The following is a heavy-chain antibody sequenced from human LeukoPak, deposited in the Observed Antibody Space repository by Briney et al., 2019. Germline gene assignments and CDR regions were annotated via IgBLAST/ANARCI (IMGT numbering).Heavy chain of an antibody. CDR3: PRHLNSGGNSPLVY. J-gene: IGHJ4*02. CDR2: IYYSGST. Sequence: PSETLSLICSVSDDFITSTPYYWGWVRQSPGKGLGWIGTIYYSGSTYYNPSLKSRVTMYVDTSNNQFSLKLNSVTAADTAVYFCPRHLNSGGNSPLVYWGQGTLVTDSS. D-gene: IGHD4-23*01. V-gene: IGHV4-39*01. CDR1: DDFITSTPYY.